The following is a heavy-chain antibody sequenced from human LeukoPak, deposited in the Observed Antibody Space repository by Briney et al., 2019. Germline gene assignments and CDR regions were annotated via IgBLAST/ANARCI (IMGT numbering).Heavy chain of an antibody. Sequence: GGSLRLSXAASGFTFSSYGMHWVRQAPGKGLEWVAFIRYDGSNKYYADSVKGRFTISRDNSKNTLYLQMNSLRAEDTAVYYCAKDSYRYCSSTSCYAFDIWGPGTMVTVSS. D-gene: IGHD2-2*01. CDR3: AKDSYRYCSSTSCYAFDI. V-gene: IGHV3-30*02. CDR2: IRYDGSNK. CDR1: GFTFSSYG. J-gene: IGHJ3*02.